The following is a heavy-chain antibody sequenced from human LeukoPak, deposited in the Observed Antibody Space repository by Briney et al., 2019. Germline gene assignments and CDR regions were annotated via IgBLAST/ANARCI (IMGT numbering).Heavy chain of an antibody. CDR3: ARVFGILTGEPDY. CDR1: GFTFSSYS. V-gene: IGHV3-21*01. J-gene: IGHJ4*02. CDR2: ISSSSSYI. Sequence: PGGSLRLSCAASGFTFSSYSMNWVRQAPGKGLEWVSSISSSSSYIYYADSVKGRFTISRDNAKNSLYLQMNSLRAEDTAVYYCARVFGILTGEPDYWGQGTLVTVSS. D-gene: IGHD3-9*01.